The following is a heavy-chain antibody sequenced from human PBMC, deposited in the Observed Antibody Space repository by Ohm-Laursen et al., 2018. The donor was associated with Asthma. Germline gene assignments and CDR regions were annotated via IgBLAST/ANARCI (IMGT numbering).Heavy chain of an antibody. CDR1: GFTFSSYA. J-gene: IGHJ4*02. Sequence: SLRLSCAASGFTFSSYAVSWVRQAPGKGLEWVSAISGSGGSTYYADSVKGRFTISRDNSKNTLYLQMNSLRAEDTAVYYCAKAVLAATYFDYWGQGTLVTVSS. CDR2: ISGSGGST. D-gene: IGHD2-15*01. V-gene: IGHV3-23*01. CDR3: AKAVLAATYFDY.